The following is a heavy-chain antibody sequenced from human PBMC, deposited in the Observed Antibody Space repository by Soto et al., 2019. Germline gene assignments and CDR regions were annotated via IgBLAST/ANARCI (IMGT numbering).Heavy chain of an antibody. Sequence: GGSLRLSCAASGFTFSSYAMHWVRQAPGKGLEWVAVISYDGSNKYYADSVKGRFTISRDNSKNTLYLQMNSLRAEDTAVYYCARGRRGATRYYYGMDVWGQGTTVTVSS. CDR3: ARGRRGATRYYYGMDV. V-gene: IGHV3-30-3*01. J-gene: IGHJ6*02. D-gene: IGHD5-12*01. CDR2: ISYDGSNK. CDR1: GFTFSSYA.